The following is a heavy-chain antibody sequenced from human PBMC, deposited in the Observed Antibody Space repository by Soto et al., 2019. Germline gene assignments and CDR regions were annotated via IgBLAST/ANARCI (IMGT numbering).Heavy chain of an antibody. D-gene: IGHD6-19*01. CDR3: ARAPSSGYQYLQH. V-gene: IGHV3-64*01. Sequence: GGSLRLSCAASGFTFSSYAMHWVRQAPGKGLEYVSAISSNGGSTYYANSVKGRFTISRDNSKNTLYLQMGSLRAEDMAVYYCARAPSSGYQYLQHWGQGTLVTVSS. J-gene: IGHJ1*01. CDR2: ISSNGGST. CDR1: GFTFSSYA.